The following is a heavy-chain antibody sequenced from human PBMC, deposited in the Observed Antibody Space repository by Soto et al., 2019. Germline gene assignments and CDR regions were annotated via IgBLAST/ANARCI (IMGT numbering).Heavy chain of an antibody. CDR1: GFTFSSYG. CDR3: ARDGQWELLSWYFDS. Sequence: QVQLVESGGGVVQPGRSLRLSCAASGFTFSSYGMHWVRQAPGKGLEWVAVISYDGSNNYYGDSVKGRFTISRDDSKKTLYLQMNSLRPEDTAVYHCARDGQWELLSWYFDSWGQGTRVYVSS. J-gene: IGHJ4*02. D-gene: IGHD1-26*01. V-gene: IGHV3-30*03. CDR2: ISYDGSNN.